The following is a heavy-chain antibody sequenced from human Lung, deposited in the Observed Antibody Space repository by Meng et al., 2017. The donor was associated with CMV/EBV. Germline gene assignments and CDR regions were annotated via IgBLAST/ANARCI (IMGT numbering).Heavy chain of an antibody. Sequence: KASGYTFSTYGITWVRQAPGQGLEWMGRIKTDDGDTNYGQESLGRVTLTVDTSTTTAYMELTGRRSDDTAVYYCARGGWLQSGRYFDLWGRGTLVTVSS. CDR3: ARGGWLQSGRYFDL. CDR1: GYTFSTYG. D-gene: IGHD5-24*01. V-gene: IGHV1-18*01. J-gene: IGHJ2*01. CDR2: IKTDDGDT.